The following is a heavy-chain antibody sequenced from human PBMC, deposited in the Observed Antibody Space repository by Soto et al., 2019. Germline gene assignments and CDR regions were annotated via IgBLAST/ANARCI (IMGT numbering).Heavy chain of an antibody. J-gene: IGHJ4*02. Sequence: ESGGGVVQPGRSLRLSCAASGFTFSSYGMHWVRQAPGKGLEWVAVIWYDGSNKYYADSVKGRFTISRDNSKNTLYLQMNSLRAEDTAVYYCARDPVVGDFWSGPSGDYWGQGTLVTVSS. D-gene: IGHD3-3*01. V-gene: IGHV3-33*01. CDR2: IWYDGSNK. CDR1: GFTFSSYG. CDR3: ARDPVVGDFWSGPSGDY.